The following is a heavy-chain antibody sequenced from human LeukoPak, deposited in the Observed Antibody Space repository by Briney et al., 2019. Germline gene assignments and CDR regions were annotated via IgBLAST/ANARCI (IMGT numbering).Heavy chain of an antibody. CDR3: ARGESVAMGSIDY. D-gene: IGHD2-2*01. CDR2: ISNDGSPK. CDR1: GFTFSNDP. V-gene: IGHV3-30*01. J-gene: IGHJ4*02. Sequence: GGSLRLSCAASGFTFSNDPMHWVRQAPGKGLDWVAVISNDGSPKYYEDSVKGRFTISRDNSKNTLFLQMDSMTTEDSAVHFCARGESVAMGSIDYWGQGTLVTVSS.